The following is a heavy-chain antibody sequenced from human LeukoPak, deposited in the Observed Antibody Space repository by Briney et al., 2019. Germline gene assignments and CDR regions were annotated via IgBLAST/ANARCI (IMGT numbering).Heavy chain of an antibody. V-gene: IGHV3-74*01. CDR3: ARATQLLQAFDI. CDR2: INSDGSST. D-gene: IGHD2-2*01. Sequence: GGSPRLSCAASGFTFSSYWMHWVRQAPGKGLVWVSRINSDGSSTSYADSVKGRFTISRDNAKNTLYLQMNSLRAEDTAVYYCARATQLLQAFDIWGQGTMVTVSS. CDR1: GFTFSSYW. J-gene: IGHJ3*02.